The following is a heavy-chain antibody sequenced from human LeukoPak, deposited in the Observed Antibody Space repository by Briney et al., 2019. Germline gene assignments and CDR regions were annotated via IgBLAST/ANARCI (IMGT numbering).Heavy chain of an antibody. Sequence: PGGSLRLSCAASGFIFSSYWMSWVRQAPGTGLEWVASIKPDGSARSYVDSVKGRFTISRDNAKNSLSLQMNSLGAEDTAVYFCAGQTTVVTEFDYWGQGTLVTVSS. J-gene: IGHJ4*02. CDR3: AGQTTVVTEFDY. CDR1: GFIFSSYW. D-gene: IGHD4-23*01. V-gene: IGHV3-7*05. CDR2: IKPDGSAR.